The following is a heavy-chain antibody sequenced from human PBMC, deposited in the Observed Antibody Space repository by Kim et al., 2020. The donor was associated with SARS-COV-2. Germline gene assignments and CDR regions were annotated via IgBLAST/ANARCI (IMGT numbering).Heavy chain of an antibody. V-gene: IGHV4-34*01. CDR2: INHSGST. Sequence: SETLSLTCAVYGGSFSGYYWSWIRQPPGKGLEWIGEINHSGSTNYNPSLKSRVTISVDTSKNQFSLKLSSVTAADTAVYYCARTGVDRGWFDPWGQGTLV. CDR3: ARTGVDRGWFDP. D-gene: IGHD3-16*01. J-gene: IGHJ5*02. CDR1: GGSFSGYY.